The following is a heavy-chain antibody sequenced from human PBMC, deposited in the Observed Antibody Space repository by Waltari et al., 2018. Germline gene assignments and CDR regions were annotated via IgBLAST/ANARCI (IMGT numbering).Heavy chain of an antibody. D-gene: IGHD2-8*01. Sequence: QVQLVESGGGVVQPGGSLRLSCAASGFSFRRFAFHWVRQAPGKGLEWVTIIAEDGRNKFYADSVKGRFSISRDDSKNTVFLQMTSLRPDDTAVYYCAREIHCTRIACSGEDYWGQGTLVTVSS. CDR2: IAEDGRNK. V-gene: IGHV3-30*04. J-gene: IGHJ4*02. CDR3: AREIHCTRIACSGEDY. CDR1: GFSFRRFA.